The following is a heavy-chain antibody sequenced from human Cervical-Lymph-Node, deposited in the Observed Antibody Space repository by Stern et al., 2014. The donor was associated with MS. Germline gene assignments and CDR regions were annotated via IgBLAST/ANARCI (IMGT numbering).Heavy chain of an antibody. Sequence: VQLVESGGGQVKPGGSLRLSCAASGFTFSSYSMNWVRQAPGKGLEWVSSISSSSSYIHYADSAKGRFTISRDDAKNSLYLQMNSLRAEDTAVYYCARGTTVTTNYYYGMDVWGQGTTVTVSS. CDR1: GFTFSSYS. V-gene: IGHV3-21*01. CDR3: ARGTTVTTNYYYGMDV. D-gene: IGHD4-17*01. J-gene: IGHJ6*02. CDR2: ISSSSSYI.